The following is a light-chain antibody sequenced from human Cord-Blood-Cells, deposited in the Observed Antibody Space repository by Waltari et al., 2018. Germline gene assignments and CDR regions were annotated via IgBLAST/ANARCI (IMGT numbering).Light chain of an antibody. CDR3: QQNYSTPPLS. J-gene: IGKJ2*03. CDR1: QSNSSY. Sequence: DIQMTQSPSSLSASVGDRVTIPCRASQSNSSYLNWYQQKPGKAPKHLIYAASSLQSAVPSRFSGSGSGTDFTLTISSLQPEEFATYYCQQNYSTPPLSFGQGTKLEIK. V-gene: IGKV1-39*01. CDR2: AAS.